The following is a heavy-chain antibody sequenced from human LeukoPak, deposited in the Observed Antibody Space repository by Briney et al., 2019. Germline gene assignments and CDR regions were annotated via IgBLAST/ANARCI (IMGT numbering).Heavy chain of an antibody. D-gene: IGHD3-10*01. CDR3: ARGGSGSFADY. CDR1: GFTFRSYS. V-gene: IGHV3-21*01. J-gene: IGHJ4*02. Sequence: GGSLRLSCAASGFTFRSYSMNWVRQAPGKGLEWVSSISSSSSYIYYADSVKGRLTISRDNAKNSLYLQMNSLRAEDTAVYYCARGGSGSFADYWGQGTLVTVPS. CDR2: ISSSSSYI.